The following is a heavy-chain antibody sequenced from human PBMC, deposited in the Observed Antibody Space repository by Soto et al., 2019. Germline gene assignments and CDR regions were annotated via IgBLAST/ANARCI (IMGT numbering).Heavy chain of an antibody. J-gene: IGHJ6*02. V-gene: IGHV1-69*13. D-gene: IGHD2-15*01. CDR3: ARATANIDLGYCSGGSCYAYYYYGMDV. CDR1: GGTFSSYA. CDR2: IIPIFGTA. Sequence: EASVKVSCKASGGTFSSYAISWVRQAPGQGLEWMGGIIPIFGTANYAQKFQGRVTITADESTSTAYMELSSLRSEDTAVYYCARATANIDLGYCSGGSCYAYYYYGMDVWGQGTTVTVSS.